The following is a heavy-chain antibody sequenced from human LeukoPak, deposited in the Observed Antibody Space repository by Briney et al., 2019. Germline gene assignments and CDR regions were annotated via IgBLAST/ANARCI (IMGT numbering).Heavy chain of an antibody. CDR1: GYSFTGYW. J-gene: IGHJ4*02. CDR2: IYPGDSDT. Sequence: GESLKISCKGSGYSFTGYWIGWVRQMPGKGLEWMGIIYPGDSDTRYSPSFQGQVTISADKSISTAYLQWSSLKASDTAMYYCARRPTYCGGDCWLDYWGQGTLVTVSS. CDR3: ARRPTYCGGDCWLDY. V-gene: IGHV5-51*01. D-gene: IGHD2-21*02.